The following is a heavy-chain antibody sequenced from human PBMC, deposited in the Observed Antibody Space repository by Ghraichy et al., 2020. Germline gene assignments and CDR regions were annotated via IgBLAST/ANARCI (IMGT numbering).Heavy chain of an antibody. J-gene: IGHJ3*02. CDR3: ARDRGDDDDDAFDI. Sequence: SETLSLTCTVSGGSISSYYWSWIRQPPGKGLEWIGYIYYSGSTNYNPSLKSRVTISVDTSKNQFSLKLSSVTAADTAVYYCARDRGDDDDDAFDIWGQGTMVTVSS. V-gene: IGHV4-59*01. CDR2: IYYSGST. D-gene: IGHD3-16*01. CDR1: GGSISSYY.